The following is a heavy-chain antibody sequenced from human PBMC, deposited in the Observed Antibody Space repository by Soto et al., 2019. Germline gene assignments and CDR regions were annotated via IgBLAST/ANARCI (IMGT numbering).Heavy chain of an antibody. Sequence: EVQLVESGGGLVKPGESLRLSCEAAGASFTNAWMNWVRQAPGKWLEWVGRIKTRIDSATTDYAAPVKGRFTISRDDSKNTIYLQMDSLTTEATAVYYCTTEDPSWLRGLEYWGQGTLVTVSS. CDR1: GASFTNAW. D-gene: IGHD5-12*01. CDR3: TTEDPSWLRGLEY. CDR2: IKTRIDSATT. J-gene: IGHJ4*02. V-gene: IGHV3-15*01.